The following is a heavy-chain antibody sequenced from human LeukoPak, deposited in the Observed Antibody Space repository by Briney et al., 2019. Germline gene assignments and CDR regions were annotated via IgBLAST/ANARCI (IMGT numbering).Heavy chain of an antibody. J-gene: IGHJ4*02. Sequence: GSLRLSCAASGFTLSDYIMNWVRQPPGKGLEWVGEIYHTGSTNNNPSLTSRVTISVDKSKNQFSLKLSSVTAADPAVYYCARGLVTTGRSSFDNWGQGTLVTVSS. CDR3: ARGLVTTGRSSFDN. D-gene: IGHD4-17*01. CDR1: GFTLSDYI. CDR2: IYHTGST. V-gene: IGHV4-4*02.